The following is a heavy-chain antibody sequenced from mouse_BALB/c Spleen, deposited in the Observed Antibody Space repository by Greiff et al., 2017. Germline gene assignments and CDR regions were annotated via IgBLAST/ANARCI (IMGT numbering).Heavy chain of an antibody. CDR1: GFNIKDYY. CDR3: ARRRDLPRYWYFDV. J-gene: IGHJ1*01. CDR2: IDPENGDT. Sequence: VQLQQSGAELVRSGASVKLSCTASGFNIKDYYMHWVKQRPEQGLEWIGWIDPENGDTEYAPKFQGKATMTADTSSNTAYLQLSSLTSEDTAVYYCARRRDLPRYWYFDVWGAGTTVTVSS. V-gene: IGHV14-4*02. D-gene: IGHD3-3*01.